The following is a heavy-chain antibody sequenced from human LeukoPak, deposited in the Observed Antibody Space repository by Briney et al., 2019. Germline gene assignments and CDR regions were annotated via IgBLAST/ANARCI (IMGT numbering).Heavy chain of an antibody. J-gene: IGHJ4*02. Sequence: PGGSLRLSCAASGFNLDDYTMNWVRQAPGKGLEWVSSISSSSSYIYYADSVKGRFTISRDNAENSLYLQMNSLRAEDTAVYYCARDYYPGIAVAGTTDYWGQGTLVTVSS. CDR3: ARDYYPGIAVAGTTDY. CDR2: ISSSSSYI. V-gene: IGHV3-21*01. D-gene: IGHD6-19*01. CDR1: GFNLDDYT.